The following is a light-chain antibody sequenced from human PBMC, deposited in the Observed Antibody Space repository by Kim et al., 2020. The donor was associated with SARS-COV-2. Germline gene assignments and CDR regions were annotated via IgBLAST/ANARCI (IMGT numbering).Light chain of an antibody. V-gene: IGLV6-57*03. CDR1: SGSIASNY. J-gene: IGLJ1*01. CDR2: EDN. CDR3: QSYDSSNQV. Sequence: GTTVTISCTRSSGSIASNYVQWYQQRPGSATTTVIYEDNQRPSGVPDRFSGSIDSSSNSASLTISGLKTEDEADYYCQSYDSSNQVFGTGTKVTVL.